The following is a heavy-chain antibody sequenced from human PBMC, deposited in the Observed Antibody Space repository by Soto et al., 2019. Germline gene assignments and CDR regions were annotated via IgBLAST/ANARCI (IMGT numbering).Heavy chain of an antibody. CDR2: IKSKTDGGTT. J-gene: IGHJ3*02. Sequence: PGGSLRLSCAASGFTFSNAWMSWVRQAPGKGLEWVGRIKSKTDGGTTDYAAPVKGRFTISRDDSKNTLYLQMNSLKTEDTAVYYCTTPSDFIDAFDIWGQGTMVTVSS. CDR3: TTPSDFIDAFDI. V-gene: IGHV3-15*01. D-gene: IGHD3-10*01. CDR1: GFTFSNAW.